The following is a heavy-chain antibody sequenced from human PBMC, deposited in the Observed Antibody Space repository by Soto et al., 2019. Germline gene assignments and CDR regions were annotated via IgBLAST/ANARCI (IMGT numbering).Heavy chain of an antibody. Sequence: SETLSLTCTVSGGSISSSSYYWGWIRQPPGKGLEWIGSIYYSGSTYYNPSLKSRVTISVDTSKNQFSLKLSSVTAADTAVYYCARPSNRGIDYMGQGTRVTVS. CDR2: IYYSGST. D-gene: IGHD7-27*01. V-gene: IGHV4-39*01. CDR3: ARPSNRGIDY. CDR1: GGSISSSSYY. J-gene: IGHJ4*01.